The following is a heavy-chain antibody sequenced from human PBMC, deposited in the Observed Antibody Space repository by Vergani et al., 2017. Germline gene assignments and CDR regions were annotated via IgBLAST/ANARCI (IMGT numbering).Heavy chain of an antibody. CDR1: GGTFSSYA. J-gene: IGHJ6*03. CDR3: ATERGALEPRFFYKMAV. Sequence: QVQLVQSGAEVKKPGSSVKVSCKASGGTFSSYAISWVRQAPGKGLEWMGVIIPGLTTTNYAQKFQGRVTITADESTRTAYMQLNSLSSDDTALYYCATERGALEPRFFYKMAVGGKGTTVTVSS. CDR2: IIPGLTTT. D-gene: IGHD1-1*01. V-gene: IGHV1-69*01.